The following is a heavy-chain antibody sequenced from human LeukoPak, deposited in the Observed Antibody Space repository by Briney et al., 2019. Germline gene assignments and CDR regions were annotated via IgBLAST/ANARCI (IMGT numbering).Heavy chain of an antibody. CDR3: ARGVYYDNLTGYYSGRFDY. CDR1: GGSSSGSS. V-gene: IGHV4-34*01. CDR2: IIHSGST. J-gene: IGHJ4*02. D-gene: IGHD3-9*01. Sequence: PSETLSLTWAVYGGSSSGSSWSSIRHPPGKGLQWIGEIIHSGSTTYNPSLESRVTISVDTSKNQFSLRLSSVTAADTAVYYCARGVYYDNLTGYYSGRFDYWGQGTLVTVSS.